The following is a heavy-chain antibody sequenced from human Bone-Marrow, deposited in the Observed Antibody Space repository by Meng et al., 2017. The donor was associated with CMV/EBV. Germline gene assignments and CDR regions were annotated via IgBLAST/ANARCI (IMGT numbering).Heavy chain of an antibody. V-gene: IGHV4-61*08. CDR1: GGSVNSVAYY. CDR2: IYSSGFT. Sequence: GSLRLSCTVSGGSVNSVAYYWSWIRQPPGKGLEWIGYIYSSGFTNYNPSLMSRLTISVDMSRNQFSLHLNSVTAADTAVYYCARILSGDSLAFDLWGPRTMVTVSS. CDR3: ARILSGDSLAFDL. D-gene: IGHD7-27*01. J-gene: IGHJ3*01.